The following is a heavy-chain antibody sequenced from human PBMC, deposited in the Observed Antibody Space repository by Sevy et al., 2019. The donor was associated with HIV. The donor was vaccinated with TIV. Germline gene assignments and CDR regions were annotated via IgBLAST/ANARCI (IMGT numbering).Heavy chain of an antibody. D-gene: IGHD3-22*01. CDR2: IWYDGSNK. CDR1: GFTFGSYG. V-gene: IGHV3-33*01. Sequence: GGSLRLSCAASGFTFGSYGMHWVRQAPGKGLEWVAVIWYDGSNKYYADSVKGRFTISRDNSKNTLYLQMNSLRAEDTAVYYCARDGGRSGYYYVYYDYWGQGTLVTVSS. J-gene: IGHJ4*02. CDR3: ARDGGRSGYYYVYYDY.